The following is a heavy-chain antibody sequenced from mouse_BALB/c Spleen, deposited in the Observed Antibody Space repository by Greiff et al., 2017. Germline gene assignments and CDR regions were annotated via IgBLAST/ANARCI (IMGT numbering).Heavy chain of an antibody. D-gene: IGHD2-10*02. V-gene: IGHV1-62-2*01. J-gene: IGHJ2*01. CDR2: FYPGSGSI. CDR1: GYTFTEYI. CDR3: ARHEEGYGNYPWFAY. Sequence: QVQLQQSGAGLVKPGASVKLSCKASGYTFTEYIIHWVKQRSGQGLEWIGWFYPGSGSIKYNEKFKDKATLTADKSSSTVYMELSRLTSEDSAVYFCARHEEGYGNYPWFAYWGQGTTLTVSS.